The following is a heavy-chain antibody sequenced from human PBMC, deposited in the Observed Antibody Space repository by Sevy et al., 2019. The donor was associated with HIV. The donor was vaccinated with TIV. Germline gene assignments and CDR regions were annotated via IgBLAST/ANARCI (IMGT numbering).Heavy chain of an antibody. V-gene: IGHV4-34*01. D-gene: IGHD6-6*01. Sequence: SETLSLTCAVYGGSFSGYYWIWIRQPPGKRLEWIGEINHSGSTNYSPSLKSRVTISIDTSKNQFSLKLGSVTAADTAVYYCARAFRIAARRFWYFDLWGRGTRVTVSS. CDR1: GGSFSGYY. CDR3: ARAFRIAARRFWYFDL. J-gene: IGHJ2*01. CDR2: INHSGST.